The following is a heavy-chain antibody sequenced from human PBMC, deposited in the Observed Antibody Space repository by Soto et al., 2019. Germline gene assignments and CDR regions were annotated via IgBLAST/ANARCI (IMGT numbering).Heavy chain of an antibody. CDR2: IIPIFGTA. V-gene: IGHV1-69*12. D-gene: IGHD2-2*01. J-gene: IGHJ5*02. CDR3: ARYCISTSCSHSGTNWFDP. Sequence: QVQLVQSGAEVKKPGSSVKVSCKASGGTFSSYAISWVRQAPGQGLEWMGGIIPIFGTANYAQKFQGRVTITADESTSTAYMELSSLRSEDTAVYYCARYCISTSCSHSGTNWFDPWGQGTLVTVSS. CDR1: GGTFSSYA.